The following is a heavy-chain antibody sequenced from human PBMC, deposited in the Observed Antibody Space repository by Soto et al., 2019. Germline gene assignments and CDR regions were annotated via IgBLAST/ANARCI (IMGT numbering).Heavy chain of an antibody. CDR3: ATSRSAVCGGDCYLDF. J-gene: IGHJ4*02. V-gene: IGHV3-11*01. D-gene: IGHD2-21*02. CDR1: GFTFSDYD. Sequence: QVQLVESGGVLVKPGGSLRLSCAASGFTFSDYDMNWIRQAPGKGLEWVSDISSGGSTIYYADSVKGRFTISRDNPKNSLYLQMNSLGAEDTAVYYCATSRSAVCGGDCYLDFWGQGTLVTVSS. CDR2: ISSGGSTI.